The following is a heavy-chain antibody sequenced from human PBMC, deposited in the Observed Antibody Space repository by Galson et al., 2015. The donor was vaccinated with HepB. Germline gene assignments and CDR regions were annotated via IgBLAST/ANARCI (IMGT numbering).Heavy chain of an antibody. CDR2: IYPGDSDT. CDR1: GYSFTSYW. J-gene: IGHJ6*02. CDR3: ARLGSSSWYSNYCDVMDV. D-gene: IGHD6-13*01. Sequence: QSGAEVKKPGESLKISCKGSGYSFTSYWIGWVRQMPGKGLEWMGIIYPGDSDTRYSPSFQGQVTISADKSISTAYLQWSSLKASDTAMYYCARLGSSSWYSNYCDVMDVWGQGTTVTVSS. V-gene: IGHV5-51*01.